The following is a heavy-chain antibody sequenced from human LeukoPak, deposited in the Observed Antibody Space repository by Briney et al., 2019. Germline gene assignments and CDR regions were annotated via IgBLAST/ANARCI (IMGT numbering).Heavy chain of an antibody. D-gene: IGHD4-11*01. J-gene: IGHJ3*02. V-gene: IGHV3-73*01. CDR1: GFTFSGSA. CDR3: AQQLLARDYYDAIDI. Sequence: PGGSLKLSCAASGFTFSGSAMHWVRQASGKGRGWVCRTKSMANNYATSYAASVKGKYTNSRDNSHNTASLQMISMKPEDTAVYYCAQQLLARDYYDAIDIWGQGTAVTVSS. CDR2: TKSMANNYAT.